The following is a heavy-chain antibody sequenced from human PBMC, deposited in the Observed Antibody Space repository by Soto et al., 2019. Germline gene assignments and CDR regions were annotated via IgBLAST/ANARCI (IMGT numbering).Heavy chain of an antibody. CDR1: GFTFSSYA. CDR2: ISYDGSNK. Sequence: GGSLRLSCAASGFTFSSYAMHWVRQAPGKGLEWVAVISYDGSNKYYADSVKGRFTISRDNSKNTLYLQMNSLRAEDTAVYYCAREGDNIDAFDIWGQGTMVTVSS. J-gene: IGHJ3*02. V-gene: IGHV3-30-3*01. D-gene: IGHD3-16*01. CDR3: AREGDNIDAFDI.